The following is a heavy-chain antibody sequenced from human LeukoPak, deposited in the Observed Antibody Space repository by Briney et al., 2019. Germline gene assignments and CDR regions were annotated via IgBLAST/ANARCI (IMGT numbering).Heavy chain of an antibody. Sequence: LSLTCTVSGGSISSSSYSWGWIRQPPGKGLEWVSYISSSGSTIYYADSVKGRFTISRDNAKNSLYLQMNSLRAEDTAVYYCARYRSYGRSFDYWGQGTLVTVSS. D-gene: IGHD5-18*01. CDR1: GGSISSSSYS. CDR2: ISSSGSTI. CDR3: ARYRSYGRSFDY. J-gene: IGHJ4*02. V-gene: IGHV3-11*01.